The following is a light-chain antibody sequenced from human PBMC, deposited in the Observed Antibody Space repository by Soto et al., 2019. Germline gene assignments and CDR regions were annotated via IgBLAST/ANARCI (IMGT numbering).Light chain of an antibody. CDR3: TSFTSASTYV. V-gene: IGLV2-14*01. Sequence: QSVLTQPASVSGSPGQSIAISCTGTSSDIGGHNSVSWYQQHPGKAPKLMIYNVSNRPSGVSNRFSGSKSGNTASLTFSGLLAEDEADYYCTSFTSASTYVFGAGTKVTVL. J-gene: IGLJ1*01. CDR1: SSDIGGHNS. CDR2: NVS.